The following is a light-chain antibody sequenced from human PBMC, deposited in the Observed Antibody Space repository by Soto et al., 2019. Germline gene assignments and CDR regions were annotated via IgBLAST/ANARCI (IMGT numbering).Light chain of an antibody. V-gene: IGKV3-20*01. CDR3: EQYCVLPALT. J-gene: IGKJ4*01. CDR2: NAA. Sequence: EIVLTQSPGTLSLSPGERATLSCRASQSVNNRYLAWYQQKPGQAPRLLIYNAASRLTGIPDRFSGSGSGTHISLTISRMEREDVAEDYCEQYCVLPALTFGGGTKVEVQ. CDR1: QSVNNRY.